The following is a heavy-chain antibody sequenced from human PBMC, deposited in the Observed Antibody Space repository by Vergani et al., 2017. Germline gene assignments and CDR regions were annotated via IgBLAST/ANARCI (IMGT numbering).Heavy chain of an antibody. CDR1: GGPISSSSYY. Sequence: QLQLQESGPGLVKPSETLSLTCTVSGGPISSSSYYWGWIRQPPGKGVEWIGSIHYSGGTYYNPSLKSRVTLSVDTSKNQFSLKLSSVTAADPAVYYCARQEGYYYYYMDVWGKGTTVTVSS. J-gene: IGHJ6*03. CDR3: ARQEGYYYYYMDV. V-gene: IGHV4-39*01. CDR2: IHYSGGT.